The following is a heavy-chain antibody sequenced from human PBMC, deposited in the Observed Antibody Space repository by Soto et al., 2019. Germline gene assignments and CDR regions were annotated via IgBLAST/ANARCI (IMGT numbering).Heavy chain of an antibody. Sequence: EVQLVESGGGLVQPGGSLRLSCAASGFTFSTYEMNWVRQAPGKGLEWVSYISSGGTTIYYADSVKGRFTISRDNAKKSLYLQMSSLRAEDTAVYYCARENPDDAFDIWGQGTMVTVSS. CDR1: GFTFSTYE. CDR2: ISSGGTTI. V-gene: IGHV3-48*03. J-gene: IGHJ3*02. CDR3: ARENPDDAFDI.